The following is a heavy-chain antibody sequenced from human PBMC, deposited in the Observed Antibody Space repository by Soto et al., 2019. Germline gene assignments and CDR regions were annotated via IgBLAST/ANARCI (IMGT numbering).Heavy chain of an antibody. CDR3: ARGGDFGYSSSWSFDH. J-gene: IGHJ4*02. D-gene: IGHD6-13*01. CDR2: IYYSGST. V-gene: IGHV4-59*01. Sequence: QVQLQESGPGLVKPSETLSLTCTVSGGSISSYYWSWIRQPPGKGLEWIGCIYYSGSTNYNPSLKRRATISVDTTKHQCSLKLSSVTAADTAVYYCARGGDFGYSSSWSFDHWGQGTLVTVSS. CDR1: GGSISSYY.